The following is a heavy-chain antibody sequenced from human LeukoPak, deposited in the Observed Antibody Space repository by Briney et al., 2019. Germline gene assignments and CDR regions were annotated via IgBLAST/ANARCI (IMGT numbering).Heavy chain of an antibody. Sequence: ASVKVSCKASGYTFTNYGISWVRQAPGQGLEWMGGIIPIFGTANYAQKFQGRVTITADESTSTAYMELSSLRSEDTAVYYCARTHDSSGYTYYYYGMDVWGQGTTVTVSS. CDR3: ARTHDSSGYTYYYYGMDV. CDR1: GYTFTNYG. D-gene: IGHD3-22*01. J-gene: IGHJ6*02. CDR2: IIPIFGTA. V-gene: IGHV1-69*13.